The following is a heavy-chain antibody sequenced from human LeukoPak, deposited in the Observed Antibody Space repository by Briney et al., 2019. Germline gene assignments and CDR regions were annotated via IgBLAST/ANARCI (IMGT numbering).Heavy chain of an antibody. V-gene: IGHV3-23*01. CDR2: ISGSGGST. J-gene: IGHJ4*02. CDR1: GFTFSSYA. Sequence: GGSLRLSCATSGFTFSSYAMSWVRQAPGKGLEWVSAISGSGGSTYYADSVKGRFTISRDNSKNTLYLQMNSLRAEDTAVYYCAKFGYDILTGYDYWGQGTLVTVSS. D-gene: IGHD3-9*01. CDR3: AKFGYDILTGYDY.